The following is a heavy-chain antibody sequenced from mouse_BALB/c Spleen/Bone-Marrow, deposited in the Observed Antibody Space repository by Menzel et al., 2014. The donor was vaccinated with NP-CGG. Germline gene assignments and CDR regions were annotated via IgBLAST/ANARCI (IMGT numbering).Heavy chain of an antibody. CDR2: ISSGGSYT. CDR1: GFTFSSYT. J-gene: IGHJ4*01. Sequence: EVKLVESGGGLVKPGGSLKLSCAASGFTFSSYTMSWVRQTPEKRLEWVATISSGGSYTYYPDSVKGRFTISRDNAKNTLYLQMSSLKSEDTAMYYCTRDAMDYWGQGTSVDISS. V-gene: IGHV5-6-4*01. CDR3: TRDAMDY.